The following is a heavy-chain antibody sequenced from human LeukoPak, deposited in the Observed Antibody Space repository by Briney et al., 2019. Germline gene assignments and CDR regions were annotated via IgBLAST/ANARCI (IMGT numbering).Heavy chain of an antibody. CDR1: GFTFSTYA. J-gene: IGHJ4*02. CDR3: AKDNADYPIYYFDS. CDR2: ISASGGGK. Sequence: PGGSLRLSCAASGFTFSTYAMNWVRQAPGKGLEWVSGISASGGGKFYADSVKGRFTISRDKSKSTVSLQMSSLRAEGAAVYYCAKDNADYPIYYFDSWGQGILVTVSS. D-gene: IGHD3-16*01. V-gene: IGHV3-23*01.